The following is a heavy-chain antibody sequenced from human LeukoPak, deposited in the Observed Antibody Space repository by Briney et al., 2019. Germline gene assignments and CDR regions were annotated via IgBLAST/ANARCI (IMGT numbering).Heavy chain of an antibody. CDR2: IYYSGST. Sequence: SETLSLTCTVSGASISSYYWSWIRQTPVKGLEWIAYIYYSGSTDYNPSLKSRVTISVDTSKNQFSLKLSSVTAADTAVYYCARHTKGHRKYAPFDYWGQGTLVTVSS. V-gene: IGHV4-59*08. CDR3: ARHTKGHRKYAPFDY. D-gene: IGHD2-2*01. J-gene: IGHJ4*02. CDR1: GASISSYY.